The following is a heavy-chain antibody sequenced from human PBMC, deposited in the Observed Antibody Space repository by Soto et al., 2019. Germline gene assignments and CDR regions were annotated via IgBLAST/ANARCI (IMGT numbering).Heavy chain of an antibody. CDR2: ISDDGSTA. V-gene: IGHV3-74*01. CDR3: ARGPRVSSTGTGAH. Sequence: PGWSLRLSCSVSVFTCSAYWMHWVRQVPGKGLTWVSRISDDGSTATYADSVKGRFVISRDNAKNSLYLEMNTLRVDDSGLYYCARGPRVSSTGTGAHWGRGTLVTVSS. J-gene: IGHJ4*02. D-gene: IGHD1-1*01. CDR1: VFTCSAYW.